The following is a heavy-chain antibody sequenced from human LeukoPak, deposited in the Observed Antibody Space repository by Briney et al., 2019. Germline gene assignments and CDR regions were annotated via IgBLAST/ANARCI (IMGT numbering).Heavy chain of an antibody. V-gene: IGHV3-74*01. Sequence: GGSLRLSCAASGFTFSSYWMHWVRQAPGKGLVWVSRIHSDGSGTSYADSVRGRFTISRDDAKSTLYLQMNSLRAEDTAVYYCARSGWPYYFDYWGQGTLVTVSS. CDR2: IHSDGSGT. D-gene: IGHD3-22*01. CDR3: ARSGWPYYFDY. CDR1: GFTFSSYW. J-gene: IGHJ4*02.